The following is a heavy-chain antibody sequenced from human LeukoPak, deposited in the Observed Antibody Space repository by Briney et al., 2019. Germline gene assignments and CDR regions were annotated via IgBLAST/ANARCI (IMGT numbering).Heavy chain of an antibody. CDR3: ASLLPTVTTGLDY. CDR1: GFTVSSNY. CDR2: IYSGGST. Sequence: GGSLRLSCAASGFTVSSNYVSWVRQAPGKGLEWVSVIYSGGSTYYADSVKGRFTISRDNSKNTLYLQMNSLRAEDTAVYYCASLLPTVTTGLDYWGQGTLVTVSS. J-gene: IGHJ4*02. D-gene: IGHD4-17*01. V-gene: IGHV3-53*01.